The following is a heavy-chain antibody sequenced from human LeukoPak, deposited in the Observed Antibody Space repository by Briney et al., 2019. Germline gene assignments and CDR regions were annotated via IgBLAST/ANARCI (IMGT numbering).Heavy chain of an antibody. J-gene: IGHJ4*02. D-gene: IGHD3-22*01. CDR3: ARDPAYYYDSSGDPGN. CDR1: GFTFSSYA. CDR2: IRSTSTTI. V-gene: IGHV3-48*01. Sequence: GGSLRLSCVTSGFTFSSYAMNWVRQAPGKGLEWVSYIRSTSTTIYYADSVKGRFTISRDNSKNTLYLQMNSLRAEDTAVYYCARDPAYYYDSSGDPGNWGQGTLVTVSS.